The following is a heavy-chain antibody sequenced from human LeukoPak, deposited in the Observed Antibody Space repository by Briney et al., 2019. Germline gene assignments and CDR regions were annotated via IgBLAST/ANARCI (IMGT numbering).Heavy chain of an antibody. D-gene: IGHD1-26*01. CDR1: GFTFSSYG. CDR3: ARDWMEGATFEIQGPVDY. Sequence: GGSLRLSCAASGFTFSSYGMHWVRQAPGKGLEWVAVISYDGSNKYYADSVKGRFTISRDNSKNTLYLQMNSLRAEDTAVYYCARDWMEGATFEIQGPVDYWGQGTLVSVSS. CDR2: ISYDGSNK. V-gene: IGHV3-30*03. J-gene: IGHJ4*02.